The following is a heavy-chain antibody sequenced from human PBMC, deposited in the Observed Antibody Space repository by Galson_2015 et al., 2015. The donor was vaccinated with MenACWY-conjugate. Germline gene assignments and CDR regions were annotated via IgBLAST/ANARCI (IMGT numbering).Heavy chain of an antibody. CDR1: GFTFNHYW. J-gene: IGHJ5*02. Sequence: SLRLSCEASGFTFNHYWMHWVRHAPGKGLVWVSRISPDGSVTNYADSVKGRFTLYRDNAKNTLYLQMNSLRGDYTAVYYCTRGNDCYGRFDPWGQGTLVTVSS. CDR3: TRGNDCYGRFDP. CDR2: ISPDGSVT. V-gene: IGHV3-74*01. D-gene: IGHD2-21*01.